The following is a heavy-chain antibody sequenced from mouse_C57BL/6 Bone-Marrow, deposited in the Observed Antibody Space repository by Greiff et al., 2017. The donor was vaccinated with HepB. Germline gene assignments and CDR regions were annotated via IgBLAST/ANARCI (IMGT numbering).Heavy chain of an antibody. CDR1: GFSLTSYG. CDR2: IWGGGST. D-gene: IGHD2-4*01. V-gene: IGHV2-9*01. CDR3: GERGYDYDAWFAY. J-gene: IGHJ3*01. Sequence: QVHVKQSGPGLVAPSQSLSITCTVSGFSLTSYGVDWVRQPPGKGLEWLGVIWGGGSTNYNSALMSRLSISKDNSKCQVVLKMNSMQTDDTAMYYCGERGYDYDAWFAYWGQGTLVTVSA.